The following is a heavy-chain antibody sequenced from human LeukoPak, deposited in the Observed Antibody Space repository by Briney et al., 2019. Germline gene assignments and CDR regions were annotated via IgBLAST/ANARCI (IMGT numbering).Heavy chain of an antibody. CDR1: GGSVASTGRY. D-gene: IGHD3-22*01. CDR2: AYYTGET. CDR3: AREEYYDSSGYYFSRFDY. J-gene: IGHJ4*02. V-gene: IGHV4-39*07. Sequence: SETLSLTCTVSGGSVASTGRYWGWIRQPPGKGLEWIGSAYYTGETYSPPSLRSRLSISVDTSKNQFSLKLSSVTAADTAVYYCAREEYYDSSGYYFSRFDYWGQGTLVTVSS.